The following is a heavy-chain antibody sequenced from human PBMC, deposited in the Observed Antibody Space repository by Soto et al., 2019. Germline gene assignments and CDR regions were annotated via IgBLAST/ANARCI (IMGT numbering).Heavy chain of an antibody. J-gene: IGHJ6*04. Sequence: GGSLRLSCAASGLTFDDYAMHWVRQAPGKGLEWVSGISWNSGSIGYVDSVKGRFTISRDNAKNSLYLQMNSLGAEDTALYYCAKEIGAYKIQIWEPRGMDAWGKGTTVTVSS. CDR2: ISWNSGSI. V-gene: IGHV3-9*01. CDR3: AKEIGAYKIQIWEPRGMDA. CDR1: GLTFDDYA. D-gene: IGHD5-18*01.